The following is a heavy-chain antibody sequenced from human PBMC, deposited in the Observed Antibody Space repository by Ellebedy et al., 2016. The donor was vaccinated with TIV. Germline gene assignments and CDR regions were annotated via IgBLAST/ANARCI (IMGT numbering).Heavy chain of an antibody. CDR2: IYYSGST. V-gene: IGHV4-59*01. Sequence: MPSETLSLTCTVSAGSISSYYWSWNRQPPGKGLEWIGYIYYSGSTNYNPSLKRRVTISVDPSKNQFSLKLGSVTAADTAVDYCARGEVTLYYYGMDVWGQGTTVTVSS. CDR3: ARGEVTLYYYGMDV. J-gene: IGHJ6*02. CDR1: AGSISSYY.